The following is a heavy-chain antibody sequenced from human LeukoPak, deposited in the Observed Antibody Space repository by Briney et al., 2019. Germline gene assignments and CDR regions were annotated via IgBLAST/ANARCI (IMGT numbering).Heavy chain of an antibody. CDR2: ISYDGSNK. D-gene: IGHD6-13*01. Sequence: GGSLRLSCAASGFTFSSYGMHWVRQAPGKGLEWVAVISYDGSNKYYADSVKGRFTISRDNSKNTLYLQMNSLRAEDTAVYYCAKSPIPVAAAGNWGQGTLVTVSS. V-gene: IGHV3-30*18. CDR1: GFTFSSYG. CDR3: AKSPIPVAAAGN. J-gene: IGHJ4*02.